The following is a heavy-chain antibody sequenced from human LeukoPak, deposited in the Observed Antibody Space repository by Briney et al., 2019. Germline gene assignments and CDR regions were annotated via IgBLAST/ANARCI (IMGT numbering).Heavy chain of an antibody. CDR1: RFTFSSYA. J-gene: IGHJ4*02. Sequence: PGRSLRLSCAASRFTFSSYAMHWVRQAPGKGLEWVAVISYDGSNEYYADSVKGRFTISRDNAKNSLYLQMNNLRAEDTAVYYCARGGELLRPADYWGQGTLVTVSS. CDR3: ARGGELLRPADY. D-gene: IGHD1-26*01. V-gene: IGHV3-30-3*01. CDR2: ISYDGSNE.